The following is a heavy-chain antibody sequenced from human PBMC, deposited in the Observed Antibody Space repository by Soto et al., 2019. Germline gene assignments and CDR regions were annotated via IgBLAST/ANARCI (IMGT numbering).Heavy chain of an antibody. CDR3: ARSVVMDTSIVNRPRLDP. Sequence: ASVKGSCKASGYTFTSYDINWVRQATGQGLEWMGWMNPNSGNTGYAQKFQGRVTMTRNTSISTAYMELSSLRSEDTAVYYCARSVVMDTSIVNRPRLDPWGQGTRVTVSS. V-gene: IGHV1-8*01. D-gene: IGHD5-18*01. CDR1: GYTFTSYD. CDR2: MNPNSGNT. J-gene: IGHJ5*02.